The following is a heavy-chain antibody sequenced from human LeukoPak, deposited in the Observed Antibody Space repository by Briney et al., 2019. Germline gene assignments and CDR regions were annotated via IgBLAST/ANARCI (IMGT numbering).Heavy chain of an antibody. J-gene: IGHJ4*02. CDR3: ARWGHFDTSGYFVVDY. CDR1: DGSISSYY. CDR2: IHYSGST. Sequence: SETLSLTCSISDGSISSYYWSWIRQSPGKGLEWIGHIHYSGSTHYNPSLQSRVSISIDTSKNHFSLKLRSVTAVDTAVYYCARWGHFDTSGYFVVDYWGQGTLVTVSS. D-gene: IGHD3-22*01. V-gene: IGHV4-59*01.